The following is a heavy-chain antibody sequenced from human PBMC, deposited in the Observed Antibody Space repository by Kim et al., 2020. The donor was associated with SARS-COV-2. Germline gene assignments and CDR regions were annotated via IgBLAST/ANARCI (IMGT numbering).Heavy chain of an antibody. J-gene: IGHJ4*02. Sequence: GGSLRLSCAASGFTFSSYSMNWVRQAPGKGLEWVSSISSSSSYIYYADSVKGRFTISRDNAKNSLYLQMNSLRAEDTAVYYCVAGSRVIAAFDYWGQGTLVTVSS. CDR2: ISSSSSYI. CDR1: GFTFSSYS. D-gene: IGHD2-21*01. CDR3: VAGSRVIAAFDY. V-gene: IGHV3-21*01.